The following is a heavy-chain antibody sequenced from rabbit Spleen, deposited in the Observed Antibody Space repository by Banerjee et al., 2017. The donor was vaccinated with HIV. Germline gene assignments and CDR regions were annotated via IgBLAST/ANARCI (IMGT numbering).Heavy chain of an antibody. CDR1: GFTLSSYY. D-gene: IGHD4-1*01. J-gene: IGHJ3*01. V-gene: IGHV1S7*01. CDR2: INTATAKA. Sequence: QHLEESGGGLVKPGASLTLSCTASGFTLSSYYMNWVRQAPGKGLEWIACINTATAKAVYASWVNGRFTIFSDNAQNTVDLQMHSLTAADTATYFCARAIVPWLGLTRLDLWGQGTLVTVS. CDR3: ARAIVPWLGLTRLDL.